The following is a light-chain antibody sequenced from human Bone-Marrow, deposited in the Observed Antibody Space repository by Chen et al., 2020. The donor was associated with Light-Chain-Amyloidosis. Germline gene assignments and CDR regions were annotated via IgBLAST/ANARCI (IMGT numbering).Light chain of an antibody. J-gene: IGKJ1*01. CDR2: WAS. V-gene: IGKV4-1*01. CDR1: QSILNSANNKNY. CDR3: QQDYKAPRT. Sequence: DIVMTQSPDSLAVSLGERATIKCKSSQSILNSANNKNYLAWYQQKPGQPPKLLIFWASSRKSGFPDRFSGSGSGTYFTLTISSLQAEDVAVYSCQQDYKAPRTFDQGTKLEIK.